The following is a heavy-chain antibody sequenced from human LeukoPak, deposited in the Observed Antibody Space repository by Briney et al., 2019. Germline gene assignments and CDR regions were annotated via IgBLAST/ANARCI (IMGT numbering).Heavy chain of an antibody. CDR2: ISGSGGST. V-gene: IGHV3-23*01. J-gene: IGHJ6*03. CDR3: AKDWAIAGSYYCMDV. CDR1: GFTFSSYG. Sequence: GGSLRPSCAASGFTFSSYGMSWVRQAPGKGLEWVSAISGSGGSTYYADSVKGRFTISRDNSKNTLYLQMNSLRAEDTAVYYCAKDWAIAGSYYCMDVWGKGTTVTISS. D-gene: IGHD2-2*01.